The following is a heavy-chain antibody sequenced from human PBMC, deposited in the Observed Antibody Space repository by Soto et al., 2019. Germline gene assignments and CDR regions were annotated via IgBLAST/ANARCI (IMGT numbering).Heavy chain of an antibody. CDR2: INHSGST. Sequence: PSETLSLTCAVYGGSFGGYYWSWIRQPPGKGLEWIGEINHSGSTNYNPSLKSRVTISVDTSKNQFSLKLSSVTAADTAVYYCARGQVVPAAMRYENYYYYYMDVWGKGTTVTSP. D-gene: IGHD2-2*01. CDR3: ARGQVVPAAMRYENYYYYYMDV. V-gene: IGHV4-34*01. CDR1: GGSFGGYY. J-gene: IGHJ6*03.